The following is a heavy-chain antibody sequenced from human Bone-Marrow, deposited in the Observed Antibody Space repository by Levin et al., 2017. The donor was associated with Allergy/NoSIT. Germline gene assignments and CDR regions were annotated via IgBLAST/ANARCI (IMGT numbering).Heavy chain of an antibody. J-gene: IGHJ4*02. D-gene: IGHD2-8*02. CDR1: GFTFSSSA. V-gene: IGHV3-23*01. CDR3: AKNLLTQIVLVVYASDY. CDR2: ISGSGGST. Sequence: LSLTCAASGFTFSSSAMSWVRQAPGKGLEWVSAISGSGGSTYYADSVKGRFTISRDNSKNTLYLQMNSLRAEDTAVYYCAKNLLTQIVLVVYASDYWGQGTLVTVSS.